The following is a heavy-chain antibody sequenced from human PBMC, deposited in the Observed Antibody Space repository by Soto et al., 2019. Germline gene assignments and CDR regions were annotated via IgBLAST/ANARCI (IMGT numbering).Heavy chain of an antibody. V-gene: IGHV3-7*01. D-gene: IGHD4-17*01. CDR1: GFTFSSYW. CDR2: IKQDGSEK. J-gene: IGHJ3*02. Sequence: GGSLRLSCAASGFTFSSYWMSWVRQAPGKGLEWVANIKQDGSEKYYVDSVKGRFTISRDNAKNSLYLQMNSLRAEDTAVYYCARSPIVYTDYGDDGYERRAFDIWGQGTMVTVSS. CDR3: ARSPIVYTDYGDDGYERRAFDI.